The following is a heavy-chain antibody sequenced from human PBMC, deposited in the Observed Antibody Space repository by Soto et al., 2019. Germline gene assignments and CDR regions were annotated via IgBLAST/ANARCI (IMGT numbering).Heavy chain of an antibody. CDR1: GETFNNYS. D-gene: IGHD3-16*01. J-gene: IGHJ5*02. CDR3: ARGGGSPYITPPISTWLDP. CDR2: IHTDNGDA. V-gene: IGHV1-3*04. Sequence: VKASWEARGETFNNYSRAWGHKETRQWREWIGWIHTDNGDAKYSQKFQGRVTVTRDTSATTAYMEVSSLRAEDSAVYYCARGGGSPYITPPISTWLDPWG.